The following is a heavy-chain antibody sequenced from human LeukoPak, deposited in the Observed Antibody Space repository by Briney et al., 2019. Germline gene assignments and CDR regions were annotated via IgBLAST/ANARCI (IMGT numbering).Heavy chain of an antibody. CDR2: IYYSGST. D-gene: IGHD2-2*01. V-gene: IGHV4-59*12. Sequence: SETLSLTCTVSGGSISNYYWSWIRQPPGKGLEWIGYIYYSGSTNYNPSLKSRVSISIDTSKNQFSLKLSSVTAADTAVYYCARRVVPAAKINWFDPWGQGTLVTVSS. J-gene: IGHJ5*02. CDR1: GGSISNYY. CDR3: ARRVVPAAKINWFDP.